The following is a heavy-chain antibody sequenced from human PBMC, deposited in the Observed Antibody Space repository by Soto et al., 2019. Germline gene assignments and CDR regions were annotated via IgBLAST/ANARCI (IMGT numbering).Heavy chain of an antibody. V-gene: IGHV4-34*01. J-gene: IGHJ4*02. Sequence: SETLSLTCAVYGGSFSGYYWSWIRQPPGKGLEWIGEINHSGSTNYNPSLKSRVTISVDTSKNQFSLKLSSVTAADTAVYYCVSRYYYGSGRSGRLDYWGQGTLLTVSS. D-gene: IGHD3-10*01. CDR1: GGSFSGYY. CDR2: INHSGST. CDR3: VSRYYYGSGRSGRLDY.